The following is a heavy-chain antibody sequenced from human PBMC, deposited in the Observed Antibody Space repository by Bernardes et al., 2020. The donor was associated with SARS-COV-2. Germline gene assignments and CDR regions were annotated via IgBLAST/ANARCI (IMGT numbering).Heavy chain of an antibody. J-gene: IGHJ4*02. CDR3: ARGRYSSGWYGNRYYFDY. CDR1: GGSFSGYY. D-gene: IGHD6-19*01. Sequence: ETLSLTCAVYGGSFSGYYWSWIRQPPGKGLEWIGEINHSGSTNYNPSLKSRVTISVDTSKNQFALKLSSVTAADTAVYYCARGRYSSGWYGNRYYFDYWGQGTLVTISS. CDR2: INHSGST. V-gene: IGHV4-34*01.